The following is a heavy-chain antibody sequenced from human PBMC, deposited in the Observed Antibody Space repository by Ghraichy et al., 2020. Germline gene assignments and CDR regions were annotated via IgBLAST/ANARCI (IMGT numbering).Heavy chain of an antibody. J-gene: IGHJ6*02. Sequence: ESLNISCAVYGGSFSGYYWSWIRQPPGKGLEWIGEINHSGSTNYNPSLKSRVTISVDTSKNQFSLKLSSVTAADTAVYYCARGHGVVVPAASPLPSPYGMDVWGQGTTVTVSS. D-gene: IGHD2-2*01. CDR2: INHSGST. CDR1: GGSFSGYY. V-gene: IGHV4-34*01. CDR3: ARGHGVVVPAASPLPSPYGMDV.